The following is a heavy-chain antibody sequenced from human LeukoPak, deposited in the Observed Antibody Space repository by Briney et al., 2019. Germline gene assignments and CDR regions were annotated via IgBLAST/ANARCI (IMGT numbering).Heavy chain of an antibody. Sequence: ASVKVSCKASGYTFTSYGISWVRQAPGQGLEWMGWISAYNGNTNYAQKLQGRVTMTTDTSTSTAYMELRSLRSDDTAVYYCARIETPYSGSGRGRYWGQGTLVTVSS. CDR3: ARIETPYSGSGRGRY. CDR2: ISAYNGNT. CDR1: GYTFTSYG. D-gene: IGHD1-26*01. V-gene: IGHV1-18*01. J-gene: IGHJ4*02.